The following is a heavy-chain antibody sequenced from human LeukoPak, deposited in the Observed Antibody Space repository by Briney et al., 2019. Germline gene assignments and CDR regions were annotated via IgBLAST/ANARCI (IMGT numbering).Heavy chain of an antibody. CDR1: GFTFSSYS. Sequence: GSLRLSCAASGFTFSSYSMNWVRQAPGKGLEWVSYISSSSSTIYYADSVKGRFTISRDNAKNSLYLQMNSLRAEDTAVYYCARSRYGSGADEFDYWGQGTLVTVSS. D-gene: IGHD2-15*01. CDR2: ISSSSSTI. CDR3: ARSRYGSGADEFDY. V-gene: IGHV3-48*01. J-gene: IGHJ4*02.